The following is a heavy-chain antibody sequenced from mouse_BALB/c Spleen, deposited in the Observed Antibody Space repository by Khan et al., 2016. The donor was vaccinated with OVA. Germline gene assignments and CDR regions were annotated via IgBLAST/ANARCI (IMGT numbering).Heavy chain of an antibody. Sequence: QVQLKQSGAELAKPGSSVKMSCVASGYAFTTYWMHWIKQRPGQGLEWIGYINPSTGYIETKQKFKDKATLTTDYTSSTVYMQLSRLTSEASEVYYCTRRGLFGIFVYWGQGTQVTVSA. J-gene: IGHJ3*01. CDR2: INPSTGYI. D-gene: IGHD4-1*01. CDR3: TRRGLFGIFVY. V-gene: IGHV1-7*01. CDR1: GYAFTTYW.